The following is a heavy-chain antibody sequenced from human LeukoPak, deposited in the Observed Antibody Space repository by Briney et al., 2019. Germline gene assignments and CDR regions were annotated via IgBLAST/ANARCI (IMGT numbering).Heavy chain of an antibody. CDR3: ARGIAAVVSIRPYYSFDF. CDR1: GLPHCSYY. J-gene: IGHJ4*02. Sequence: GGSVTLLCAASGLPHCSYYMRWLRQAPRRGGEGVSLIYTTGTPYYADSAKGRFTIPTDNSKNTLYLQLTSLRAEDTAVYYCARGIAAVVSIRPYYSFDFWGQGALVTVSS. CDR2: IYTTGTP. D-gene: IGHD6-13*01. V-gene: IGHV3-53*01.